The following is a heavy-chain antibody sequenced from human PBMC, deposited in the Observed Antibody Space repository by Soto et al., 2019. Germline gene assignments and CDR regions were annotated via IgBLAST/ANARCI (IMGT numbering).Heavy chain of an antibody. J-gene: IGHJ6*02. V-gene: IGHV1-46*01. CDR3: AREVYDYVDYYYYYGMDV. CDR1: GYTFTSYY. Sequence: ASVKVSCKASGYTFTSYYMHWVRQAPGQGLEWMGIINPSGGSTSYAQKFQGRVTLTRDTSTSTVYMELSSLRSEDTAVYYCAREVYDYVDYYYYYGMDVWGQGTRVTVSS. D-gene: IGHD3-16*01. CDR2: INPSGGST.